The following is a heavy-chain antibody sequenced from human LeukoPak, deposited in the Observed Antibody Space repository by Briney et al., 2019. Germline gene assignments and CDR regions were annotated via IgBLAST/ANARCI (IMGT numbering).Heavy chain of an antibody. J-gene: IGHJ4*02. D-gene: IGHD2-2*01. Sequence: PGGSLRLSCTASGFTFSKYWMHWVRQAPGKGLVWVSRINSDGSNTNYADSVKGRFTISRDNAKNTLYLQMNSLRAEDTAVYYCSYCSSTSCYAFWGQGTLVTVSS. CDR2: INSDGSNT. V-gene: IGHV3-74*01. CDR1: GFTFSKYW. CDR3: SYCSSTSCYAF.